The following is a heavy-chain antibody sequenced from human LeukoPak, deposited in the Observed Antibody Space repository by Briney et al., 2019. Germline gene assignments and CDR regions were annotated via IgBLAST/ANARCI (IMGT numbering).Heavy chain of an antibody. CDR2: ISFDGNTK. CDR1: GFTFNNYG. J-gene: IGHJ4*02. D-gene: IGHD3-16*01. Sequence: GGSLRLSCAASGFTFNNYGIHWVRQAPGKGLEWVACISFDGNTKYYADSVKGRFTISRENSKNTLYLQMSSLRFEDTAVYYCARTSLAYYDYVWGSSSPYYFDYWGQGTLVTVSS. CDR3: ARTSLAYYDYVWGSSSPYYFDY. V-gene: IGHV3-30*03.